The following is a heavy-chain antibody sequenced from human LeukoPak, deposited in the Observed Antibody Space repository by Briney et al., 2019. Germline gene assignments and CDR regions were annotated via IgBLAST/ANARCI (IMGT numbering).Heavy chain of an antibody. CDR3: ARETMIMFGGVIEPLFDY. CDR1: GYTFTGYY. V-gene: IGHV1-2*06. D-gene: IGHD3-16*02. CDR2: INPNSGGT. J-gene: IGHJ4*02. Sequence: ASVKVSCKASGYTFTGYYMHWVRQAPGQGLEWMGRINPNSGGTNYAQKFQGGVTMTRDTSISTAYMELSRLRSDDTAVYYCARETMIMFGGVIEPLFDYWGQGTLVTVSS.